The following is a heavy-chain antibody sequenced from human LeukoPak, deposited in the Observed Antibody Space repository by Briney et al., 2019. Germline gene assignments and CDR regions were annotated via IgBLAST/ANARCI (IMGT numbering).Heavy chain of an antibody. CDR3: ARLWGKFDAFDI. CDR1: GYTFTDYY. Sequence: ASVKVSCKASGYTFTDYYVHWVRQAPGQGLEWMGWIYPNSGVTNSPQKFQGRVTMTRDTSISTAYMELSSLRSDDTAVYYCARLWGKFDAFDIWGQGTMVTVSS. V-gene: IGHV1-2*02. D-gene: IGHD7-27*01. J-gene: IGHJ3*02. CDR2: IYPNSGVT.